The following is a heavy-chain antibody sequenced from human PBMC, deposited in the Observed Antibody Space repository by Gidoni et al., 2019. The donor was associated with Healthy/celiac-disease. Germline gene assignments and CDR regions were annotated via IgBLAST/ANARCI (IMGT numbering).Heavy chain of an antibody. D-gene: IGHD6-13*01. Sequence: EVQLLESGGGLVQPGGSLRLSCAASGLPFSSYAMSWVRQAPGKGLEWVSTISGSGGSTYYADAVKGRFTISRDNSKNTLYLQMNSLRAEDTAVYYCAKDQHSSWYHYWGQGTLVTVSS. CDR3: AKDQHSSWYHY. J-gene: IGHJ4*02. V-gene: IGHV3-23*01. CDR2: ISGSGGST. CDR1: GLPFSSYA.